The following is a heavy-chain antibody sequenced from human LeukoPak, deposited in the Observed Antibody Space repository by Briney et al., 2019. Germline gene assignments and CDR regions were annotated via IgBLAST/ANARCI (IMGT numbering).Heavy chain of an antibody. CDR1: GGTFSSYA. CDR2: IIPIFGTA. J-gene: IGHJ4*02. Sequence: ASVKVSCKASGGTFSSYAISWVRQAPGQGLEWMGRIIPIFGTANYAQKFQGRVTITTDESTSTAYMELRSLRSEDTAVYYCARATVGYYYDSSGYPTAPYYFDYWGQGTLVTVSS. D-gene: IGHD3-22*01. V-gene: IGHV1-69*05. CDR3: ARATVGYYYDSSGYPTAPYYFDY.